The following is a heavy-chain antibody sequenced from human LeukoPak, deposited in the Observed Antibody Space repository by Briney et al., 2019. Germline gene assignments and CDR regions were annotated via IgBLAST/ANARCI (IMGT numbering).Heavy chain of an antibody. CDR1: GGSFSGYY. J-gene: IGHJ4*02. Sequence: SETLSLTCAVYGGSFSGYYWSWIRQPPGKGLEWIGEINHSGSTNYNPSLKSRVTISVDTSKNQFSLKLSSVTAADTAVYYCARGGNVDVVVPAARPYYFDYWGQGTLVTVSS. CDR3: ARGGNVDVVVPAARPYYFDY. V-gene: IGHV4-34*01. D-gene: IGHD2-2*01. CDR2: INHSGST.